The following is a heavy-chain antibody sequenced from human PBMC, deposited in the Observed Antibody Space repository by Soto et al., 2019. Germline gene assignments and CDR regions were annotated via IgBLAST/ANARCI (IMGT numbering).Heavy chain of an antibody. D-gene: IGHD7-27*01. CDR2: IYNGGST. V-gene: IGHV4-30-4*01. J-gene: IGHJ4*02. CDR1: GGSISTVNYW. Sequence: QVQLQESGPGLVKPSQTLSLTCTVSGGSISTVNYWWSWIRQSPDMGLEWIGHIYNGGSTYNNPYLEWRVPMSVDTSTNQRSLTLSSVSAADTAVYYCARGPSGDKVDSWGQGTLVTVSS. CDR3: ARGPSGDKVDS.